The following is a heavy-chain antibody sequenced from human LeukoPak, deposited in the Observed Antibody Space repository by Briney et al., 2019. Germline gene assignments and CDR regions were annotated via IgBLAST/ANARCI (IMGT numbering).Heavy chain of an antibody. CDR3: ARRAYYDFWSGYGYYYYYGMDV. V-gene: IGHV4-34*01. D-gene: IGHD3-3*01. CDR1: GGSFSGYY. CDR2: INHSGST. Sequence: PSETLSLTCAVYGGSFSGYYWSWIRQPPGKGLEWIGEINHSGSTNYNPSLKSRVTISVDTSKNQFSLKLSSVTAADTAVYYCARRAYYDFWSGYGYYYYYGMDVWGQGTTVTVSS. J-gene: IGHJ6*02.